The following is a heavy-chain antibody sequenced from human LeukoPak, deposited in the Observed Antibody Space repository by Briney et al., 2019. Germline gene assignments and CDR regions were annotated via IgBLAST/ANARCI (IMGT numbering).Heavy chain of an antibody. J-gene: IGHJ5*02. CDR3: ARYSSQPPNLNLFDP. Sequence: SETLSLTCAVSGGSISSGGYSWSWIRQPPGKGLEWIGYIYHSGSTYYNPSLKSRVTISVDRSKNQFSLKLSSVTAADTAVYYCARYSSQPPNLNLFDPWGQGTLVTVSS. D-gene: IGHD6-13*01. CDR1: GGSISSGGYS. V-gene: IGHV4-30-2*01. CDR2: IYHSGST.